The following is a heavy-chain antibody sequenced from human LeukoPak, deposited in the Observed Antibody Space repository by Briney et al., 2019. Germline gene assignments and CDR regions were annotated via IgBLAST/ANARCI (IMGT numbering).Heavy chain of an antibody. CDR1: GFTFSSYE. CDR2: ISSSGSTI. Sequence: GGSLRLSCAASGFTFSSYEMNWVRQAPGKGLEWVSYISSSGSTIYYADSVKGRFTISRDNAKNSLYLQMNSLRAEDTAVCYCARDDDYGDYVFDYWGQGTLATVSS. V-gene: IGHV3-48*03. D-gene: IGHD4-17*01. J-gene: IGHJ4*02. CDR3: ARDDDYGDYVFDY.